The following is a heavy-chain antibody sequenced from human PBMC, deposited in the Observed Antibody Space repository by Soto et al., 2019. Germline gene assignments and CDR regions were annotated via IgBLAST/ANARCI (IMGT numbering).Heavy chain of an antibody. V-gene: IGHV1-69*13. CDR1: RGTFSSYA. D-gene: IGHD1-1*01. CDR2: IIPIFGTA. J-gene: IGHJ4*02. CDR3: ATEGAKTTWNFDY. Sequence: SVKVSCKASRGTFSSYAISWGRQAPGQGLEWMGGIIPIFGTANYAQKFQGRVTITADESTSTAYMELSSLRSEDSAVYYCATEGAKTTWNFDYWGQGTVVTVSS.